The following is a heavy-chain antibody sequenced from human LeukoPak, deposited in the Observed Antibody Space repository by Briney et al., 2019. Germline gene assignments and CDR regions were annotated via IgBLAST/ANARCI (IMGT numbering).Heavy chain of an antibody. CDR3: ARESRGYYGSGSYFLDY. J-gene: IGHJ4*02. CDR2: INPNSGGT. CDR1: GYTFTGYY. Sequence: GASVKVSCKASGYTFTGYYMHWVRQAPGQGLEWMGWINPNSGGTNYAQKFQGRVTMTRDTSISTAYMELSRLRSDDTAVYYCARESRGYYGSGSYFLDYWGQGTLVTVSS. D-gene: IGHD3-10*01. V-gene: IGHV1-2*02.